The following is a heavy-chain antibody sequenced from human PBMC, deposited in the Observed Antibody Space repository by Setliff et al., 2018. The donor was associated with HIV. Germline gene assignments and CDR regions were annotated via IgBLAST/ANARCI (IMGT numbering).Heavy chain of an antibody. CDR2: ILGYGGST. CDR3: AKVGRGYSYGFHAFDI. CDR1: GFTFNNYA. J-gene: IGHJ3*02. D-gene: IGHD5-18*01. V-gene: IGHV3-23*01. Sequence: PGGSLRLSCAASGFTFNNYAMTWVRQAPGKGLEWVSEILGYGGSTFYTDSVKGRFTISRDNSKNTLYLHMNSLRAEDTAVYYCAKVGRGYSYGFHAFDIWGQGTMVTVSS.